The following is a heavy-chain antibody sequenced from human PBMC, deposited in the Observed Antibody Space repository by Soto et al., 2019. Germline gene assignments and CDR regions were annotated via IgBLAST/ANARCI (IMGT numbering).Heavy chain of an antibody. CDR2: IYYSGST. J-gene: IGHJ6*02. CDR3: ARARYGSGSYYNYYYYGMDV. Sequence: PSETLSLTCTVSGGSISSYYWSWIRQPPGKGPEWIGYIYYSGSTNYNPSLKSRVTISVDTSKNQFSLKLSSVTAADTAVYYCARARYGSGSYYNYYYYGMDVWGQGTTVTVSS. V-gene: IGHV4-59*12. CDR1: GGSISSYY. D-gene: IGHD3-10*01.